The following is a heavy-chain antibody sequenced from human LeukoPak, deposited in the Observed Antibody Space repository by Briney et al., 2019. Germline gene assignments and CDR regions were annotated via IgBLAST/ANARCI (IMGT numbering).Heavy chain of an antibody. CDR2: IKQDGSEK. Sequence: GGSLRLSCAASGFIFSSYWMSWARQAPGKGLEWVANIKQDGSEKYYVDSVKGRFTISRDNAKNSVYLKMSSLRAEDTAVYYCARVMSSGSPLDYWGQGTLVTVSS. V-gene: IGHV3-7*05. J-gene: IGHJ4*02. CDR3: ARVMSSGSPLDY. CDR1: GFIFSSYW. D-gene: IGHD3-10*01.